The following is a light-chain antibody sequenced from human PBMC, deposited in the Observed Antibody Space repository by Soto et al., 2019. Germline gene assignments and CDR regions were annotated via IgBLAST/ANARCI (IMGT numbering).Light chain of an antibody. V-gene: IGKV3-15*01. CDR3: QQCNTWPQT. Sequence: EIVMTQSPATLSVSPGERATLSCRASQSVSSNLAWYQQKPGQAPRLLIYGASTRATGIPARFSGSGSGTEFIPTISSLQCEDFGVYYFQQCNTWPQTFGQGTKVEIQ. CDR2: GAS. J-gene: IGKJ1*01. CDR1: QSVSSN.